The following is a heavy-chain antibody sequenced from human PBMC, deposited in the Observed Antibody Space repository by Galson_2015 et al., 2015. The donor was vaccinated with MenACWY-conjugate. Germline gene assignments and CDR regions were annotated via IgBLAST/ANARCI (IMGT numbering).Heavy chain of an antibody. CDR2: ISYDGNNK. V-gene: IGHV3-30*04. CDR3: ARAPITGESLPYYFDY. D-gene: IGHD1-14*01. CDR1: GFTFSTYA. Sequence: SLRLSCAGSGFTFSTYAMNWVRQAPGKGLEWVAVISYDGNNKYYADSVKGRFTISRDSSKNTMRLQMNSLRAEDTAVYYCARAPITGESLPYYFDYWGQGTLVSVSS. J-gene: IGHJ4*02.